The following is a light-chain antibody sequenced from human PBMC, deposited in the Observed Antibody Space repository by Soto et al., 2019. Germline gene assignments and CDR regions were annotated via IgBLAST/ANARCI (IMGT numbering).Light chain of an antibody. Sequence: PGERATLSCRASPSVSNSLAWYQQKPGQAPRLLIYGASSRATGIPDRFSGSGSGTDFTLTSRRLEPEDFAVYYCQQYGNSPQTFGQGTKVDIK. J-gene: IGKJ1*01. CDR3: QQYGNSPQT. CDR2: GAS. V-gene: IGKV3-20*01. CDR1: PSVSNS.